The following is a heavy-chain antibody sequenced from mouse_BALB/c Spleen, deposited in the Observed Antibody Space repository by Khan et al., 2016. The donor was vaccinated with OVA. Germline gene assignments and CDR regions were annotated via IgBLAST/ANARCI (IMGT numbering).Heavy chain of an antibody. CDR2: IYPGSGYI. D-gene: IGHD3-2*02. CDR1: GYTFTDFL. J-gene: IGHJ3*01. CDR3: ARAGYGGFAH. Sequence: QVQLQQSGPELVKPGASVKMSCKASGYTFTDFLISWLKQRPGQGLEWIGEIYPGSGYIYYNEQFKGKATLTSDKSSNTAYMQLTSLTSEDSAVYFCARAGYGGFAHWGQGTLVTVSA. V-gene: IGHV1-77*01.